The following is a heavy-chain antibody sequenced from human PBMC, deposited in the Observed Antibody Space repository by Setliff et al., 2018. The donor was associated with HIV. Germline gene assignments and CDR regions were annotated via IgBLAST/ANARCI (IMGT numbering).Heavy chain of an antibody. V-gene: IGHV4-59*01. D-gene: IGHD1-7*01. Sequence: SETLSLTCTVSGGSISSYYWSWIRQPPGKGLEWIGYIYYSGDTIYNPSLKSRVTMSVDTSKNHFSLRLRFVTAADTAIYYCARVEIMELRGNWFDPWGQGTLVTVSS. CDR2: IYYSGDT. J-gene: IGHJ5*02. CDR3: ARVEIMELRGNWFDP. CDR1: GGSISSYY.